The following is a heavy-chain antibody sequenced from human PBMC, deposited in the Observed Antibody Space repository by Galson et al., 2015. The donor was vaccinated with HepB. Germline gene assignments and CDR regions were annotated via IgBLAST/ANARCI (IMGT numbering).Heavy chain of an antibody. Sequence: SLRLSCAASGFTFDDYTMHWVRQAPGKGLEWVSLISWDGGSTYCADSVKGRFTISRDNSKNSLYLQMSSLGTEDTALYYCAKSRGYYDSSGYTELDYWGQGTLVTVSS. CDR1: GFTFDDYT. CDR2: ISWDGGST. V-gene: IGHV3-43*01. CDR3: AKSRGYYDSSGYTELDY. D-gene: IGHD3-22*01. J-gene: IGHJ4*02.